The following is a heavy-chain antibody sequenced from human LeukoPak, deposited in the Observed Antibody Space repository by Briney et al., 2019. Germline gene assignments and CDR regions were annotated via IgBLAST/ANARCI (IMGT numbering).Heavy chain of an antibody. CDR1: GFTFSSYG. D-gene: IGHD5-24*01. V-gene: IGHV3-21*01. CDR3: TRAPPGRDGYSEY. CDR2: ISDTSTYI. J-gene: IGHJ1*01. Sequence: PGGSLRLSCAASGFTFSSYGMHWVRQAPGEGLEWVSSISDTSTYIYYADSVEGRFTISRDNAKSSLFLQMNSLRAEDTAVYYCTRAPPGRDGYSEYWGQGTVVTVST.